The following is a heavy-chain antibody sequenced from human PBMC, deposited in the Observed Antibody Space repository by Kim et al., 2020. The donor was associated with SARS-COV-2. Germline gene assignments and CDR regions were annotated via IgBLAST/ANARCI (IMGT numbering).Heavy chain of an antibody. J-gene: IGHJ6*02. Sequence: GGSLRLSCAASGFTFYDFALHWVRQAPGKGLEWVALISYDGSHKYYADSVKGRFTISRDNSKNVVSLQMNSLRPEDTALYYCARDRVATLAVLDYGMDVWGQGTPVTVSS. V-gene: IGHV3-30-3*01. CDR2: ISYDGSHK. CDR1: GFTFYDFA. CDR3: ARDRVATLAVLDYGMDV. D-gene: IGHD1-1*01.